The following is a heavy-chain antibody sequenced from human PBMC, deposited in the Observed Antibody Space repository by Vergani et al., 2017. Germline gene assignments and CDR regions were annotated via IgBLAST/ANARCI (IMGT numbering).Heavy chain of an antibody. V-gene: IGHV4-34*01. CDR1: GGSFNDYW. J-gene: IGHJ4*02. CDR3: AREGYCTNGVCFTLFDV. Sequence: QAQLQQWGAGLLKPSETLSLTCAIYGGSFNDYWWTWIRQPPGKGLEWSGEIRHDGNTHYSPSLKSRVTISIETCTHQFSLNLRSVTAADTAVYYCAREGYCTNGVCFTLFDVWGQGALVTVSS. D-gene: IGHD2-8*01. CDR2: IRHDGNT.